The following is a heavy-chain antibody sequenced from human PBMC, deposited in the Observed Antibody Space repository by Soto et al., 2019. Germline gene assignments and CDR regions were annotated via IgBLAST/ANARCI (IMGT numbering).Heavy chain of an antibody. CDR1: GFTFSSYW. Sequence: PGGSLRLSCAASGFTFSSYWMHWVRQVPGKGLVWVSHIDSDGNSKTYADSVKGRFTISRDNAKNTVYLQMNSLRAEDTAVYYCVREDVGVGIDYWGLGTLVTFSS. D-gene: IGHD1-26*01. CDR2: IDSDGNSK. V-gene: IGHV3-74*03. J-gene: IGHJ4*02. CDR3: VREDVGVGIDY.